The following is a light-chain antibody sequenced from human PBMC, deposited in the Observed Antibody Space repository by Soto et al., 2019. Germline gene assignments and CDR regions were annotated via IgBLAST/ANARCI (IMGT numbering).Light chain of an antibody. Sequence: IVLTQSPATLSLSPGERTTLSCRASQSVNIYLAWYQQKPGQAPRLLIYDAYNRAAGIPARFSGSGSGTDFTLTISSLEPEDFAVYYCQQRLNWPPITFGQGTRLEIK. CDR3: QQRLNWPPIT. J-gene: IGKJ5*01. V-gene: IGKV3-11*01. CDR2: DAY. CDR1: QSVNIY.